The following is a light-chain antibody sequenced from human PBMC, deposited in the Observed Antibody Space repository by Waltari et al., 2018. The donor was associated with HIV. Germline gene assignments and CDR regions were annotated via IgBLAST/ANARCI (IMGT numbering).Light chain of an antibody. J-gene: IGLJ3*02. Sequence: QSVVTQPPSVSGTPGQTVTISCSGSPPNIRTKTANWYQHLPGTAPKRLIYGNYQRPSGVPDRFSASKSGTSASLAISGLQSEDEADYYCASWDASLNGWVFGGGTKLTVL. CDR2: GNY. V-gene: IGLV1-44*01. CDR3: ASWDASLNGWV. CDR1: PPNIRTKT.